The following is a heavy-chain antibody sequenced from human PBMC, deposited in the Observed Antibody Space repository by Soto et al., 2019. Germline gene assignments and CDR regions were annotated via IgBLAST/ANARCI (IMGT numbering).Heavy chain of an antibody. CDR2: INPFDGSR. D-gene: IGHD2-15*01. CDR3: AKHRDCYGNTCYSGEFDP. V-gene: IGHV1-46*01. Sequence: ASVKVSCKASGYIFTSYYIHWVRQAPGQGLEWMGWINPFDGSRMFAQSFQGRVTMTRDTSTSTVYMEVSSLRSEDTAVYYCAKHRDCYGNTCYSGEFDPWGQGTLVTVSS. CDR1: GYIFTSYY. J-gene: IGHJ5*02.